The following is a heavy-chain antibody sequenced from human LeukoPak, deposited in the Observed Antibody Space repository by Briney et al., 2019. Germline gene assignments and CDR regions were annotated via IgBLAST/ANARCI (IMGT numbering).Heavy chain of an antibody. V-gene: IGHV3-23*01. CDR3: AKGGNALYYFDY. CDR2: ISGSGGST. Sequence: GGSLRLSCAASGFTFSSYAMSRVRQAPGKGLEWVSAISGSGGSTYYADSVKGRFTISRDNSKNTLYLQMNSLRAEDTAVYYCAKGGNALYYFDYWGQGTLVTVSS. CDR1: GFTFSSYA. J-gene: IGHJ4*02.